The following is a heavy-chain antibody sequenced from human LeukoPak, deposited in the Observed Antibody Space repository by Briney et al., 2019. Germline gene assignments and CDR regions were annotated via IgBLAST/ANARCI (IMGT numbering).Heavy chain of an antibody. J-gene: IGHJ6*02. CDR3: ARDNPISYVVVVAATRRGGYGMDV. CDR1: GYTFTGYY. Sequence: ASVKVSCKASGYTFTGYYMHWVRQAPGQGLEWMGRINPNSGGTNYAQKFQGRVTMTRDTSISTAYMELSRLRSDDTAVYYCARDNPISYVVVVAATRRGGYGMDVWGQGPTVTVSS. V-gene: IGHV1-2*06. CDR2: INPNSGGT. D-gene: IGHD2-15*01.